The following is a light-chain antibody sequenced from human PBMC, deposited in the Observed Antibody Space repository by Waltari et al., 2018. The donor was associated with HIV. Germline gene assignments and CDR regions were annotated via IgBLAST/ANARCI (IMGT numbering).Light chain of an antibody. V-gene: IGLV1-40*01. J-gene: IGLJ3*02. CDR1: SSNIGAGYD. CDR2: GTV. CDR3: QSYDSSLSGSV. Sequence: QSVLTQPPSVSGAPGQRVTISCTGSSSNIGAGYDVHWYQQFPGSVPKLLINGTVNRPSGVPDRFSDSKSGTSASLAITGLQAEDEADYYCQSYDSSLSGSVFGGGTKLTVL.